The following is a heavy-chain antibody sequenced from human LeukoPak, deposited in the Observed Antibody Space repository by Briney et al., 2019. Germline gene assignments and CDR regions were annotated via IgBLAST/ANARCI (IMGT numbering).Heavy chain of an antibody. CDR1: GYTFTAYY. Sequence: ASVKVSCKASGYTFTAYYIHWVRQAPGQGLEWMGRINPNSGGTDYAQKFQGRVTMTRDTSISTAHMELSRLRSDDTAMYYCARQWSPLYYFDYWGQGTLVTVSS. J-gene: IGHJ4*02. V-gene: IGHV1-2*06. CDR3: ARQWSPLYYFDY. CDR2: INPNSGGT. D-gene: IGHD2-8*01.